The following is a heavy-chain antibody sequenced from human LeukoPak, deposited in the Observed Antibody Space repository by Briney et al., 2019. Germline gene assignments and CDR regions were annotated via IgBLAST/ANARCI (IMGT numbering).Heavy chain of an antibody. CDR1: GYTFTGHY. V-gene: IGHV1-2*06. J-gene: IGHJ4*02. CDR3: ARATTIFGVVSSLDY. CDR2: INPNSGGT. Sequence: GASVKVSCKASGYTFTGHYMHWVRQAPGQGLEWMGRINPNSGGTNYAQKFQGRVTMTRDTSISTAYMELSRLRSDDTAVYYCARATTIFGVVSSLDYWGQGTLVTVSS. D-gene: IGHD3-3*01.